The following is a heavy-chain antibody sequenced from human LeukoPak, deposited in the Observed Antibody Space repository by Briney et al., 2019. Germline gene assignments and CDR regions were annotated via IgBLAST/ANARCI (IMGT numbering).Heavy chain of an antibody. J-gene: IGHJ6*03. CDR2: IGSSSSYI. Sequence: GGSLRLSCAASGFTFSSYSMNWVRQAPGKGLEWVSSIGSSSSYIYYADSVKGRFTISRDNAKNSLYLQMNSLRAEDTAVYYCARDTYYDFWSYYMDVWGKGTTVTVSS. CDR1: GFTFSSYS. CDR3: ARDTYYDFWSYYMDV. V-gene: IGHV3-21*01. D-gene: IGHD3-3*01.